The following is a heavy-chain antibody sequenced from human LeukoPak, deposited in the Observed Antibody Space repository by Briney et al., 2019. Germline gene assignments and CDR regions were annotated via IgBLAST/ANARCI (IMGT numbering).Heavy chain of an antibody. J-gene: IGHJ5*02. Sequence: SETLSLTCTVSGGSTSSYYWSWIRQPPGKGLEWIGYIYYSGSTNYNPSLKSRVTISVDTSKNQFSLKLSSVTAADTAVYYCARCQQREWFDPWGQGTLVTVSS. CDR3: ARCQQREWFDP. D-gene: IGHD6-13*01. CDR2: IYYSGST. CDR1: GGSTSSYY. V-gene: IGHV4-59*01.